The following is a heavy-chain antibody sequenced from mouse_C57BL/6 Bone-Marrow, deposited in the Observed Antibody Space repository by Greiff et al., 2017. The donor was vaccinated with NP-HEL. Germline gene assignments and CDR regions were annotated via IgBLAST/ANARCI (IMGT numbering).Heavy chain of an antibody. Sequence: EVQLQQSGPVLVKPGASVKMSCKASGYTFTDYYMNWVKQSHGKRLEWIGVINPYNGGTSYNQKFKGKATLTVDKSSSTAYLELNSPTSEDSAVYYCEGEYDYDGNYWGQGTTLTVSS. D-gene: IGHD2-4*01. CDR3: EGEYDYDGNY. J-gene: IGHJ2*01. V-gene: IGHV1-19*01. CDR2: INPYNGGT. CDR1: GYTFTDYY.